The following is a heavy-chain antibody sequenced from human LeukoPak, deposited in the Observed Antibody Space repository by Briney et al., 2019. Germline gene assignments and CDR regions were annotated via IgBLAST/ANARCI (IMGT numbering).Heavy chain of an antibody. CDR3: AKDLPSYYYDSSGSYFDY. CDR1: GFTFGNYG. CDR2: IKEDGSEK. V-gene: IGHV3-7*01. Sequence: GGSLRLSCAASGFTFGNYGMTWVRQAPGKGLEWVANIKEDGSEKYYVDSVKGRFTISRDNAKNSLYLQMNSLRAEDTAVYYCAKDLPSYYYDSSGSYFDYWGQGTLVTVSS. J-gene: IGHJ4*02. D-gene: IGHD3-22*01.